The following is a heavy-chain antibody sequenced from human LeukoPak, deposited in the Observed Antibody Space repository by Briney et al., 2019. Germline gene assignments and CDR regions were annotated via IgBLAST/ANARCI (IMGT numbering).Heavy chain of an antibody. J-gene: IGHJ6*02. V-gene: IGHV4-59*01. Sequence: SETLSLTCTVSGGSINNYYWSWMRQPPGKGLEWIGYIYDSGSTYYNPSLQSRVTISVDTSKNQFSLKLSSVTAADTAVYYCARDLIQFDAGMDVWGQGTTVTVSS. CDR3: ARDLIQFDAGMDV. D-gene: IGHD4-11*01. CDR2: IYDSGST. CDR1: GGSINNYY.